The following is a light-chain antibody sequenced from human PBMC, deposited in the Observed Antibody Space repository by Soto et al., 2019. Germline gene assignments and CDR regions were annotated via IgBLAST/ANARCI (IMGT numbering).Light chain of an antibody. Sequence: EIVLAHSLGTLSLSPWERATLSGSASQSVSSNYLAWYQRKPGQAPRLLIYGASSRATGIPDRLSGSGSGTDFTLTISRLEPEDFAVYYCQLYGNSSITFGQGTRLEI. CDR3: QLYGNSSIT. V-gene: IGKV3-20*01. J-gene: IGKJ5*01. CDR2: GAS. CDR1: QSVSSNY.